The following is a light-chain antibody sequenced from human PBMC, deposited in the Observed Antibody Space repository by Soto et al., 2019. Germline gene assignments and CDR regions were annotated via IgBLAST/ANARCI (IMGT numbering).Light chain of an antibody. CDR1: QSIGIF. V-gene: IGKV1-39*01. Sequence: EIQMTQSPSSLSASVGDRVTITCRASQSIGIFLNWYQQKPGKAPNLLIYGASTVQTGVPSRFSGSGSGTEFTLPISSLQPEDFATYYCRQSYSAPSLTFGGGTKVEIK. J-gene: IGKJ4*01. CDR2: GAS. CDR3: RQSYSAPSLT.